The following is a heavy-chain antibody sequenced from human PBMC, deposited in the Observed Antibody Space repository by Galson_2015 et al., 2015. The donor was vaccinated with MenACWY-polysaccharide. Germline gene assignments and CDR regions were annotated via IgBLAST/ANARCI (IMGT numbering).Heavy chain of an antibody. J-gene: IGHJ5*02. CDR2: IGGSGTT. CDR3: AKANSGGICTSGWACWFDP. CDR1: GFIFSSHS. Sequence: SLRLSCAASGFIFSSHSMNWVRQAPGKGLEWVSSIGGSGTTYYADSVKGRFTISRDNSKNMVYLQMNSLRAGDTAIYYCAKANSGGICTSGWACWFDPWGQGSLVIVSS. D-gene: IGHD2-15*01. V-gene: IGHV3-23*01.